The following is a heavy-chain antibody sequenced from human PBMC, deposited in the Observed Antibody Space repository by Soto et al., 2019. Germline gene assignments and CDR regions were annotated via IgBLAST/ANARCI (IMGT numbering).Heavy chain of an antibody. CDR1: GGTFSSYA. D-gene: IGHD3-22*01. V-gene: IGHV1-69*13. CDR3: ARGDFGPMIVVRYAFDI. Sequence: SVKVSCKASGGTFSSYAISWVRQAPGQGLEWMGGIIPIFGTANYAQKFQGRVTITADESTSTAYMELSSLRSEDTAVYYCARGDFGPMIVVRYAFDIWGQGTMVTVSS. CDR2: IIPIFGTA. J-gene: IGHJ3*02.